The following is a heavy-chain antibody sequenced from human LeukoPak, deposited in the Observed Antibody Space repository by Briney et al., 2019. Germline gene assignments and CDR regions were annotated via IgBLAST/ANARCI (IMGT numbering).Heavy chain of an antibody. CDR3: ARRQGTTLNFDY. J-gene: IGHJ4*02. CDR1: GYTFTSYY. Sequence: GASVKVSCKASGYTFTSYYMHWVRQAPGQGLEWMGIINPSGGSTGYAQNLQGRVTMTTDTSTGAAYMELRSLRSDDTAVYYCARRQGTTLNFDYWGQGTLVTVSS. V-gene: IGHV1-46*01. D-gene: IGHD1-1*01. CDR2: INPSGGST.